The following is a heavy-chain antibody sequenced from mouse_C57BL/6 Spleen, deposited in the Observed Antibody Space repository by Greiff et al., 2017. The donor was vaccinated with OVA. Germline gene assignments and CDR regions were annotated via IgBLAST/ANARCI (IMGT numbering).Heavy chain of an antibody. CDR1: GYTFTDYY. Sequence: EVQLQQSGPELVKPGASVKISCKASGYTFTDYYMNWVKQSHGKSLEWIGDINPNNGGTSYNQKFKGKATLTVDKSSSTAYMELRSLTSEDSAVYYCARRTTVVALYAMDYWGQGTSVTVSS. J-gene: IGHJ4*01. D-gene: IGHD1-1*01. V-gene: IGHV1-26*01. CDR2: INPNNGGT. CDR3: ARRTTVVALYAMDY.